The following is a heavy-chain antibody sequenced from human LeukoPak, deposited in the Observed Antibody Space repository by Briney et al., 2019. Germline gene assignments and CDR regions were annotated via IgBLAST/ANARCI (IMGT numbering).Heavy chain of an antibody. CDR1: GGTFSSYG. J-gene: IGHJ4*02. CDR3: ARGPITTRSHFYY. Sequence: SVKVSCKASGGTFSSYGISWVRQAPGQGLEWVGGIIAIFGTANYVQTFQGRVTITRDDAKSTVYMELGSLRSEDTAVYYCARGPITTRSHFYYWVQGTLVSVSS. CDR2: IIAIFGTA. D-gene: IGHD3-22*01. V-gene: IGHV1-69*05.